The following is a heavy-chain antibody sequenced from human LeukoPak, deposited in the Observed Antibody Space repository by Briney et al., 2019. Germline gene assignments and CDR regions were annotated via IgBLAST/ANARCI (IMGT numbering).Heavy chain of an antibody. J-gene: IGHJ3*02. CDR1: GFTFSTYP. D-gene: IGHD5-12*01. CDR3: VKDSVRGYSGYGNDGFEI. CDR2: ISGGGSNT. V-gene: IGHV3-23*01. Sequence: GGSLRLSCAASGFTFSTYPISWARQAPGKGLEWVSAISGGGSNTYYADSVKGRFTISRDNSKNMLYLQMNSLRAEDTAVYYCVKDSVRGYSGYGNDGFEIWGQGTMVTVSS.